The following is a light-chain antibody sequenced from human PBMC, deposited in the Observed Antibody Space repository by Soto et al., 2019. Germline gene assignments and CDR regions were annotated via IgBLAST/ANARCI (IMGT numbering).Light chain of an antibody. CDR2: DVS. J-gene: IGLJ1*01. CDR1: SSDVGAYNF. V-gene: IGLV2-14*03. CDR3: SSYTTTSTDV. Sequence: QSALTQPASVSGSPGQSIAISCTGTSSDVGAYNFVSWYQQLPGKAPQLIIFDVSDRPSGVSNRFSGSKSGNTASLTISGLQAEDEADYYCSSYTTTSTDVFGTGTKVTVL.